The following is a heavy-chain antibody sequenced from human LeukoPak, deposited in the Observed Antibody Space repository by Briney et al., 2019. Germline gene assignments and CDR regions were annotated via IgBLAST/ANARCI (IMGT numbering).Heavy chain of an antibody. D-gene: IGHD3-22*01. Sequence: GGSLRLSCAASGFSFSSYAMSWVRQPPGKGLEWISDISGSGGSTYYADSVKGRCTISRDNSKNTLYLQMNSLRAEDTAVYYCAKDRTYYYDSSGYLLDYWGQGTLVTVSS. CDR2: ISGSGGST. CDR3: AKDRTYYYDSSGYLLDY. J-gene: IGHJ4*02. V-gene: IGHV3-23*01. CDR1: GFSFSSYA.